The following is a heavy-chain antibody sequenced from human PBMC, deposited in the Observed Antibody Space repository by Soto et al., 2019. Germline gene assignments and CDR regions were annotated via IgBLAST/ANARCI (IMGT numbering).Heavy chain of an antibody. Sequence: GGSPRLSCAASGFTFRSYSMNWVRQAPGKGLDWISYISASTTSIYYADSVQGRFTISRDNSRNTVYLQMNGLRPEDTATYHCVSGYGRNGHDTRFDYWGQGT. CDR3: VSGYGRNGHDTRFDY. CDR2: ISASTTSI. V-gene: IGHV3-48*01. J-gene: IGHJ4*02. D-gene: IGHD5-12*01. CDR1: GFTFRSYS.